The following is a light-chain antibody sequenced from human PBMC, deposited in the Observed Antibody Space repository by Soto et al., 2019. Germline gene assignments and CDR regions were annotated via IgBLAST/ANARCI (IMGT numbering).Light chain of an antibody. V-gene: IGLV2-14*03. CDR1: SSDVGGYNY. J-gene: IGLJ1*01. Sequence: QSALTQPASVSGSPGQSITVSCTGTSSDVGGYNYVSWYQQHPGKAPRLMIYDVTNRLSGVSDRFSGSKSGNTASLTISGLQAEDEADYYCSSYRRGSTYVFGTGTKLTVL. CDR2: DVT. CDR3: SSYRRGSTYV.